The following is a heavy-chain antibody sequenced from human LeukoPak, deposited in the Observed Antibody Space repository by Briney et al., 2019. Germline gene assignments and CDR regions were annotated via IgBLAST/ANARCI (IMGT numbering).Heavy chain of an antibody. CDR2: IHSSGGS. Sequence: SETLSLTCTVSGASISNYYWSWVRQTPEKGLEWVGHIHSSGGSSYYPSLKSRLTLSRDTSRKQLSLKLPSVTAADTAVYFCARLGSYHDFWGQGALVTVSS. D-gene: IGHD1-26*01. CDR3: ARLGSYHDF. V-gene: IGHV4-4*09. J-gene: IGHJ4*02. CDR1: GASISNYY.